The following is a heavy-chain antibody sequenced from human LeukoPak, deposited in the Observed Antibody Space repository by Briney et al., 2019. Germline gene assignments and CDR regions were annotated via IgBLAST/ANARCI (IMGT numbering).Heavy chain of an antibody. CDR3: TTGGYGGQFDY. J-gene: IGHJ4*02. D-gene: IGHD5-12*01. V-gene: IGHV3-15*01. Sequence: GGSLRLSCAASGFAFSDAGMSWVRQAPGKGLEWLGRIKSKTDGGTTDYAAPVKGRFTISRDDSKNTLYLQMNSLKTEDTAVYYCTTGGYGGQFDYWVQGTLVTVSS. CDR1: GFAFSDAG. CDR2: IKSKTDGGTT.